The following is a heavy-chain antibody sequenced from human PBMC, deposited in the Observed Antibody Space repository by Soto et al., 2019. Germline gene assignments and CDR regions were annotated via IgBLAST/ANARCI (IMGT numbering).Heavy chain of an antibody. CDR1: GFSLSTSGVG. V-gene: IGHV2-5*02. CDR2: IFWDDDK. J-gene: IGHJ4*02. CDR3: AHRRTEAGIDY. Sequence: QITLKESGPTLVKPTQTLTLTCTFSGFSLSTSGVGVGWIRQPPGKALEWLALIFWDDDKRYSPSLKNRLTITKDTSKNQVVLTMINMDPVDTGTYYCAHRRTEAGIDYWGQGTLVTVSS. D-gene: IGHD6-19*01.